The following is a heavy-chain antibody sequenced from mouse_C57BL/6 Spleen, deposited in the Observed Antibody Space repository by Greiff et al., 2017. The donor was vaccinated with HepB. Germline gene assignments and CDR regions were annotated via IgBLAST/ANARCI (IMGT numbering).Heavy chain of an antibody. J-gene: IGHJ1*03. Sequence: EVQLQQSGPELVKPGASVKISCKASGYTFTDYYMNWVKQSHGKSLEWIGDINPNNGGTSYNQKFKGKATLTVDKSSSTAYMELRSLTSEDSAVYYCAIPYYYGSSYGYFDVWGTGTTVTVSS. CDR2: INPNNGGT. D-gene: IGHD1-1*01. V-gene: IGHV1-26*01. CDR3: AIPYYYGSSYGYFDV. CDR1: GYTFTDYY.